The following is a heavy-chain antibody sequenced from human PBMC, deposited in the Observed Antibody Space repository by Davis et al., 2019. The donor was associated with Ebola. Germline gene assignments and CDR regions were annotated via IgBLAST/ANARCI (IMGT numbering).Heavy chain of an antibody. V-gene: IGHV3-23*01. D-gene: IGHD4-17*01. CDR3: ARHDYGDSHFDY. CDR1: GFTFSISA. Sequence: GGSLRLSCAASGFTFSISAMNWVRQTPGKGLEWVSGISGSGGTTYYADSVKGRLTISRDNSKSTLYLQMNSLRAEDTAVYYCARHDYGDSHFDYWGQGTLVTVSS. CDR2: ISGSGGTT. J-gene: IGHJ4*02.